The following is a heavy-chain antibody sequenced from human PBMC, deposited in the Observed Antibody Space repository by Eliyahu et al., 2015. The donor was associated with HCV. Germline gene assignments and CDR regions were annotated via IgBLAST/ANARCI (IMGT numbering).Heavy chain of an antibody. CDR1: GFXFXTXX. Sequence: QVQLVESGGAVVQPGXSLRLSCAASGFXFXTXXXHWVRQAPGKGLEWVAVIWYDGSNKYYADSVKGRFTISRDNSKNTLYLLMNSLRAEDTAVYYCARDGNHYYDSSGFYENWFDPWGQGTLVTVSS. CDR3: ARDGNHYYDSSGFYENWFDP. D-gene: IGHD3-22*01. CDR2: IWYDGSNK. J-gene: IGHJ5*02. V-gene: IGHV3-33*01.